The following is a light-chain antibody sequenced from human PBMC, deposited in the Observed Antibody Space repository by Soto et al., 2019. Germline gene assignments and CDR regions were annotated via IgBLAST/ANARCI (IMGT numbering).Light chain of an antibody. Sequence: DIQMTHSPATLPSYVGDRVTITCRASQIIDRWLAWYQQRPGKAPKILIYHASSLETGVPSRFSGSGSGTEFTLTISCLQPDDFTTYYCQQYSYSSGGFGQGTKVDIK. CDR2: HAS. J-gene: IGKJ1*01. CDR3: QQYSYSSGG. V-gene: IGKV1-5*01. CDR1: QIIDRW.